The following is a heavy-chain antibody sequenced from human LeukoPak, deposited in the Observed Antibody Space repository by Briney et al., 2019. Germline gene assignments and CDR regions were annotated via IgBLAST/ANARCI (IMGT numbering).Heavy chain of an antibody. CDR3: VRTHSSGYYYFDS. J-gene: IGHJ4*02. Sequence: GGSLRLSCTVSGFTVSSNSMSWVRQAPGKGLEWVSFIYSGGNTHYSDSVKGRFTISRDNAKNTLYLQMNSLRVEDTAVYYCVRTHSSGYYYFDSWGQGTLVTVSS. D-gene: IGHD3-22*01. V-gene: IGHV3-53*01. CDR1: GFTVSSNS. CDR2: IYSGGNT.